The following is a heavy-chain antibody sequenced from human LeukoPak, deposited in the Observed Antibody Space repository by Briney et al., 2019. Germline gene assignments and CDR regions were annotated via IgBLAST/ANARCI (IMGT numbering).Heavy chain of an antibody. CDR3: ARGGSGYPLNS. J-gene: IGHJ4*02. V-gene: IGHV4-59*01. D-gene: IGHD3-3*01. CDR1: DGSITNFY. Sequence: SETLSLTCTVSDGSITNFYWSWIRQPLGKGLQWLGYVYYTGVTSYSPSLKRRITISLDTSKNQFSLTLRSLTAADTGIYYCARGGSGYPLNSWGQGTLVTVSS. CDR2: VYYTGVT.